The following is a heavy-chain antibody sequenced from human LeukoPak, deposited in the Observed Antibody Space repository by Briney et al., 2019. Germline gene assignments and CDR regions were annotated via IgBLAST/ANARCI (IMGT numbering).Heavy chain of an antibody. V-gene: IGHV3-21*01. D-gene: IGHD1-26*01. J-gene: IGHJ4*02. Sequence: GGSLRLSCAASGFTFSSYTMNWVRQAPGKGLEWVSSIISSGSYIYYADSVKGRFTISRDNSKNTLYLQMNSLRAEDTAVYYCARVPQWELAYFDYWGQGTLVTVSS. CDR2: IISSGSYI. CDR1: GFTFSSYT. CDR3: ARVPQWELAYFDY.